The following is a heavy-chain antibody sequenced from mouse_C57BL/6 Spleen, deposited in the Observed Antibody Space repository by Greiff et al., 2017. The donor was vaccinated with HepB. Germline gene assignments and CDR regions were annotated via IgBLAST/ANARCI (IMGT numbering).Heavy chain of an antibody. J-gene: IGHJ3*01. D-gene: IGHD2-3*01. V-gene: IGHV14-3*01. CDR2: IDPANGNT. Sequence: VQLQQSVAELVRPGASVKLSCTASGFNIKNTYMHWVKQRPEQGLEWIGRIDPANGNTKYAPKLQGKATITADTSSKTAVLQLSSLPSEDTTIYYCAVIYDGYYDDWFAYWGQGTLVTVSA. CDR3: AVIYDGYYDDWFAY. CDR1: GFNIKNTY.